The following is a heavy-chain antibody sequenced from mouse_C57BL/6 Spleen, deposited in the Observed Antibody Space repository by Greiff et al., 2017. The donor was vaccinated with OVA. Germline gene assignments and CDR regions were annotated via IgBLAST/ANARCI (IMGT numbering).Heavy chain of an antibody. D-gene: IGHD2-1*01. CDR1: GYTFTSYW. Sequence: QVHVKQPGAELVKPGASVKLSCKASGYTFTSYWMQWVKQRPGQGLEWIGEIDPSDSYTNYNQKFKGKATLTVDTSSSTAYMQLNSLTSEDSAVYYCARGSFYYGNFGAMDYWGQGTSVTVSS. CDR2: IDPSDSYT. CDR3: ARGSFYYGNFGAMDY. V-gene: IGHV1-50*01. J-gene: IGHJ4*01.